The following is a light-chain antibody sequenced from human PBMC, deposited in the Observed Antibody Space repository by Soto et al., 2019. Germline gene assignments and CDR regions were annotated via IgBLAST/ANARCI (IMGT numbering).Light chain of an antibody. J-gene: IGKJ2*01. V-gene: IGKV1-39*01. CDR2: RTS. CDR3: QQGQATTYT. CDR1: QSLGDY. Sequence: DIQMSQSPSSLSASVGDRITITCRASQSLGDYLNWYQQKPGMAPKLLIYRTSTVQSGIPSRFSGSGSGTQFTLTISGLRPEDFATYFCQQGQATTYTFGQGTILDIK.